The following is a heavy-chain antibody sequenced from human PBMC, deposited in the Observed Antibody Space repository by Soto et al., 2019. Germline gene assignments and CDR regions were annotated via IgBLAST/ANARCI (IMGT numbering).Heavy chain of an antibody. J-gene: IGHJ6*03. Sequence: GGSLRLSCAASGFTFSSYGMHWVRQAPGKGLEWVSYITSSSSNIYYADSVKGRFTVSRDNSKNSLYLQMNSLRAEDTAVYYCARGSDPGYYYYMDVWGKGTTVTVSS. CDR2: ITSSSSNI. V-gene: IGHV3-48*01. D-gene: IGHD1-26*01. CDR3: ARGSDPGYYYYMDV. CDR1: GFTFSSYG.